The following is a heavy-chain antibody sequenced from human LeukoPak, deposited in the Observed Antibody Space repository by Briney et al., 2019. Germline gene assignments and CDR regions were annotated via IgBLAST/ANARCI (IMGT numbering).Heavy chain of an antibody. Sequence: PGGSLRLSCAASGITFSSYGMHWVRQAPGKGLEWVAVISYDGSNKYYADSVKGRFTISRDNSKNTLYLQMNSLRAEDTAVYYCARESSYYYGMDVWGQGTTVTVSS. CDR2: ISYDGSNK. CDR1: GITFSSYG. CDR3: ARESSYYYGMDV. V-gene: IGHV3-30*03. J-gene: IGHJ6*02.